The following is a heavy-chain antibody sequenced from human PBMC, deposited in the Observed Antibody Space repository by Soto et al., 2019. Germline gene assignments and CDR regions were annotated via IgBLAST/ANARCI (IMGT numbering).Heavy chain of an antibody. J-gene: IGHJ5*02. V-gene: IGHV1-69*13. CDR3: ARVPRQLEPTLCFDP. Sequence: SVKVSCKASGGTFSSYAIHWVRQAPGQGLEWMGGIIPIFGTANYTQKFQGRGTITADESTSTAYMELSSLSSEDTAVYFCARVPRQLEPTLCFDPWGQGTLVTVSS. CDR2: IIPIFGTA. CDR1: GGTFSSYA. D-gene: IGHD1-1*01.